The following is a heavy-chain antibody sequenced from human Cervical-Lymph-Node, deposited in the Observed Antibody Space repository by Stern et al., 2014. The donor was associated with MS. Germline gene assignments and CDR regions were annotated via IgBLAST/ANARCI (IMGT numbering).Heavy chain of an antibody. CDR2: IIPIIGTA. Sequence: QVQLVQSGAEVQKPGSSVKVSCRASGGTFSSSDISWVRQDPGQGLAWMGGIIPIIGTANYAQKYQGRVTITADESTSTAYMELSSLRSEDTAIYYCALGGFGHYFEYWGQGTLVTVSS. V-gene: IGHV1-69*01. CDR3: ALGGFGHYFEY. J-gene: IGHJ4*02. CDR1: GGTFSSSD. D-gene: IGHD3-10*01.